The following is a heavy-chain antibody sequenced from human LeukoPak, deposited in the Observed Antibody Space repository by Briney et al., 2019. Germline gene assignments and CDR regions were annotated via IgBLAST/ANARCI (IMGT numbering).Heavy chain of an antibody. Sequence: SETLSLTCTASGGPISSYYWSWIRQPPGKGLEWIGYIYYSGSTNYNPSLKSRVTISVDTSKNQFSLKLSSVTAADTAVYYCASPRRWGQGTLVTVSS. CDR1: GGPISSYY. J-gene: IGHJ4*02. CDR2: IYYSGST. V-gene: IGHV4-59*12. CDR3: ASPRR.